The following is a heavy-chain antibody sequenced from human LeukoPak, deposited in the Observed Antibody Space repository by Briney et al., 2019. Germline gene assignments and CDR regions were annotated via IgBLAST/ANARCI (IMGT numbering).Heavy chain of an antibody. D-gene: IGHD2-21*01. Sequence: GGSLRLSCAASGFTFSSYAMSWVRQAPGKGLEWVSGISGSGAYTYYADSVKGRFTISRDNSKNTLSLRMDTLRADDTAVYYCAKEYSKFESTSPSDYWGQGTLVTVSS. V-gene: IGHV3-23*01. CDR3: AKEYSKFESTSPSDY. J-gene: IGHJ4*02. CDR2: ISGSGAYT. CDR1: GFTFSSYA.